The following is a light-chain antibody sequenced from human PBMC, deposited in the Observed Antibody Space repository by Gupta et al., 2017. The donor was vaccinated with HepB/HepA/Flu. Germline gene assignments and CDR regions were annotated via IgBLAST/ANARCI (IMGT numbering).Light chain of an antibody. J-gene: IGLJ2*01. Sequence: QSALTQPASVSGSPGQSITISCSGSSSDVGIYNFVSWYQQHPGKAPKLMIYEVNKRPSGVSNRFSGSKSGNTASLTISGLQAEDEADYYCCSYAGSPTFVVFGGGTKMTVL. V-gene: IGLV2-23*02. CDR3: CSYAGSPTFVV. CDR2: EVN. CDR1: SSDVGIYNF.